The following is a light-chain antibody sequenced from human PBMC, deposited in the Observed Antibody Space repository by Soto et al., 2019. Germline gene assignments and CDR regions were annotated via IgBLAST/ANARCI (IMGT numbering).Light chain of an antibody. CDR3: QQRTDRPPWT. V-gene: IGKV3-11*01. CDR1: HSVSSS. Sequence: EVVMTQSPATLSVSPGERATLSCRASHSVSSSLAWYQHKPGQAPRLLIFDASQRATGIPARFRGSGSGTDFTLSISSLEPEDFAVYYCQQRTDRPPWTFGQGTKVDIK. CDR2: DAS. J-gene: IGKJ1*01.